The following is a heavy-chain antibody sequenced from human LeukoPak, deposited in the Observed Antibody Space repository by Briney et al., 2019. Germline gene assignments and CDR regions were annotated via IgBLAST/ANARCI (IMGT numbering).Heavy chain of an antibody. Sequence: SETLSLTCTVSGGSISRGNNYWSWIRQPTGKGLEWIGRIYLSGSTRYNPSLENRAIISVDTSTNQLFLMPNSVTAAYTAVYYCAREVSPVGGFFDFWGQGILVTVSS. D-gene: IGHD3-16*01. V-gene: IGHV4-61*02. CDR2: IYLSGST. CDR3: AREVSPVGGFFDF. CDR1: GGSISRGNNY. J-gene: IGHJ4*02.